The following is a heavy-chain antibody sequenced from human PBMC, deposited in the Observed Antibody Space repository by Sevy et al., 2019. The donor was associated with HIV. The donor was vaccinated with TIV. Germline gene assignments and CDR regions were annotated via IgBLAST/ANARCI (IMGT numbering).Heavy chain of an antibody. Sequence: GGSLRLSCAASGFTFSSYAMHWVRQAPGKGLEWVAVISYDGSNKYYADSVKGRFTISRDNSKNTLYLQMNSLRAEDTAVYYCARDPSYYYDSSGYYWGFSYFDYWGQETLVTVSS. CDR1: GFTFSSYA. CDR3: ARDPSYYYDSSGYYWGFSYFDY. J-gene: IGHJ4*02. V-gene: IGHV3-30*04. D-gene: IGHD3-22*01. CDR2: ISYDGSNK.